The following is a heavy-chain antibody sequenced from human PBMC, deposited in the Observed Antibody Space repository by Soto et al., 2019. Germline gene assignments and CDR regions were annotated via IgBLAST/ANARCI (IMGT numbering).Heavy chain of an antibody. J-gene: IGHJ6*02. CDR1: GYNFTGYY. Sequence: GASVKVSCKASGYNFTGYYIHWVRQAPGQGLEWMGWINPNSGGTNYAQNFQGRVTMTRDTSIRTAYMELSRLGSGDTAVYSCAGEAEGTNYYGMDVWGQGTTVTVSS. CDR3: AGEAEGTNYYGMDV. D-gene: IGHD3-10*01. CDR2: INPNSGGT. V-gene: IGHV1-2*02.